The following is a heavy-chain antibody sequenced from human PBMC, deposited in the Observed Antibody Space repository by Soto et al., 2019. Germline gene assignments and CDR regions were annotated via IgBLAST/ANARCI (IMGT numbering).Heavy chain of an antibody. Sequence: QVQLVESGGGVVQPGRSLRLSCAASGFTFESYGMHWVRQAPGKGLEWVAVISYDGSNRYYADSVKGRFTISRDNSKNPLYLQMNSLRAEDTAVYYCAKDHIVAAAPDYWGQGTLVTVSS. CDR3: AKDHIVAAAPDY. J-gene: IGHJ4*02. V-gene: IGHV3-30*18. D-gene: IGHD2-2*01. CDR2: ISYDGSNR. CDR1: GFTFESYG.